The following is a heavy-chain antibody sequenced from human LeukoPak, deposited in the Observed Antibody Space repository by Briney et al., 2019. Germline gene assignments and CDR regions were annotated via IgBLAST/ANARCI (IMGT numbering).Heavy chain of an antibody. CDR3: ARAGWFGENWFDP. D-gene: IGHD3-10*01. J-gene: IGHJ5*02. CDR1: GYTFTDYY. V-gene: IGHV1-2*02. Sequence: ASVKVSCKASGYTFTDYYMHWVRQAPGQGLEWMGWINPNSGGTNYAQKFQGRVTMTRDTSISTAYMELSRLRSDDTAVYYCARAGWFGENWFDPWGQGTLVTVSS. CDR2: INPNSGGT.